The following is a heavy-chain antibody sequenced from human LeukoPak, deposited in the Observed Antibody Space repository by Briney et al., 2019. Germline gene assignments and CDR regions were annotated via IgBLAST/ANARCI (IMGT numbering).Heavy chain of an antibody. CDR3: ARGIRDCSGGSCYKSTFDI. CDR2: IYTSGST. Sequence: PSETLSLTCAVSGGSISSYYWSWIRQPAGKGLEWIGRIYTSGSTNYNPSLKSRVTMSVDTSKNQFSLKLSSVTAADTAVYYCARGIRDCSGGSCYKSTFDIWGQGTMVTVSS. CDR1: GGSISSYY. J-gene: IGHJ3*02. D-gene: IGHD2-15*01. V-gene: IGHV4-4*07.